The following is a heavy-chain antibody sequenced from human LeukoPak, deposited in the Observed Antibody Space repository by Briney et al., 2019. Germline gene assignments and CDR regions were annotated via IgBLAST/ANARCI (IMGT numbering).Heavy chain of an antibody. J-gene: IGHJ5*02. CDR1: GGTFSSYA. D-gene: IGHD7-27*01. Sequence: SVTVPCTASGGTFSSYAISWVRQAPGQGLEWMGGIIPIFGAANYAQKFQGRVTITTDESTSTAYMELSSLRSEDTAVYYCAREPPGERWFDPWGQGTLVTVPS. CDR3: AREPPGERWFDP. V-gene: IGHV1-69*05. CDR2: IIPIFGAA.